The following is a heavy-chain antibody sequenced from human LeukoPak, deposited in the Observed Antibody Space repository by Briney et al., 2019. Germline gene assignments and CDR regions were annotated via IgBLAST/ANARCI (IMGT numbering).Heavy chain of an antibody. D-gene: IGHD5-18*01. CDR2: INYSGTT. CDR3: AREDTPMVNPFDY. CDR1: GGSISSNTYY. V-gene: IGHV4-39*07. Sequence: SETLSLTCSVSGGSISSNTYYWGWIRQPPGKGLEWIATINYSGTTHYNPSLKSRVTISADTSNNQLSLKLNSLTAADTAVYYCAREDTPMVNPFDYWGQGTLVTVSS. J-gene: IGHJ4*02.